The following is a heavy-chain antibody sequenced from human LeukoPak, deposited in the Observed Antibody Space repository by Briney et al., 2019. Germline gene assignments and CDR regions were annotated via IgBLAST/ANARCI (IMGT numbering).Heavy chain of an antibody. J-gene: IGHJ6*02. D-gene: IGHD6-19*01. V-gene: IGHV3-30-3*01. CDR1: GFTFSSYA. Sequence: GGSLRLSCAAPGFTFSSYAVHWVRQAPGKGLEWVAVISYDGSNKYYADSVKGRFTISRDNSKNTLYLQMNSLRAEDTAVYYCARDLSTSSGDYYAMDVWGQGTTVTVSS. CDR2: ISYDGSNK. CDR3: ARDLSTSSGDYYAMDV.